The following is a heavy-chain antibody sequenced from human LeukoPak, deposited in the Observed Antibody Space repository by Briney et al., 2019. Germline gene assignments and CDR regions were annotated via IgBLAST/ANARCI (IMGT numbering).Heavy chain of an antibody. CDR1: GFIFSDYS. J-gene: IGHJ4*02. D-gene: IGHD7-27*01. Sequence: GGSLRLSCAASGFIFSDYSMNWVRQAPGKGLEWISNIRGSRSGLGSGMYYADSMRGRFTISRDDAKNSLYLQMSSLRAEDTAFYYCARDNNWGFDYWGQGALVTVSS. CDR2: IRGSRSGLGSGM. V-gene: IGHV3-48*04. CDR3: ARDNNWGFDY.